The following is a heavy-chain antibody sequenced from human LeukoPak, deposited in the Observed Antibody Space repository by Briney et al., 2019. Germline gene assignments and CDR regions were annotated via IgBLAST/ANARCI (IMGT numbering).Heavy chain of an antibody. CDR1: GYTFTGYY. CDR3: ARRPQVNIVGTIDWFDP. J-gene: IGHJ5*02. Sequence: ASVKVSCKASGYTFTGYYMHWVRQAPGQGLEWMGWINPNSGGTNYAQKFQGSVTMPRDTSISPAYMELSRLRSDDTAVYYCARRPQVNIVGTIDWFDPWGQGTLVTVSS. V-gene: IGHV1-2*02. D-gene: IGHD5-12*01. CDR2: INPNSGGT.